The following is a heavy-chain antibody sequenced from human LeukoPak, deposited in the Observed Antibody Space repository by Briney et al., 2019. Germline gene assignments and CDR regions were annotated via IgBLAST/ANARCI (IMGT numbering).Heavy chain of an antibody. CDR1: GGSFSGYY. Sequence: SETLSLTCAVYGGSFSGYYWSWIRQPPGKGLEWIGEINHSGSTNYNPSLKSRVTISVDTSKNQFSQKLSSVTAADTAVYYCARGRVRGVIMAHYYYGMDVWGQGTTVTVSS. D-gene: IGHD3-10*01. CDR3: ARGRVRGVIMAHYYYGMDV. J-gene: IGHJ6*02. CDR2: INHSGST. V-gene: IGHV4-34*01.